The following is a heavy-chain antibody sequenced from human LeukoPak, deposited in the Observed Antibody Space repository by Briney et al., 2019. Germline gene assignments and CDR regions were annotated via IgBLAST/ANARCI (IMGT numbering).Heavy chain of an antibody. Sequence: GSVKVSCQASGYTFTSYGISWVRQAPGQGLEWMGWISAYNGNTNYAQKLQGRVTMTTDTSTSTAYMELRSLRSADTAVYYCARDRKGSGWAHNWFDPWGQGTLVTVSS. V-gene: IGHV1-18*01. D-gene: IGHD6-19*01. CDR1: GYTFTSYG. J-gene: IGHJ5*02. CDR2: ISAYNGNT. CDR3: ARDRKGSGWAHNWFDP.